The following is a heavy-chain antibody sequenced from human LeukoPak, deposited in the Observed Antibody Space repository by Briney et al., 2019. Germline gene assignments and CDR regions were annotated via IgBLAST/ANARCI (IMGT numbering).Heavy chain of an antibody. CDR3: ARDPSGYYYDSSGYSDY. J-gene: IGHJ4*02. CDR2: IKQDGSEK. D-gene: IGHD3-22*01. CDR1: GFTFSSDW. V-gene: IGHV3-7*01. Sequence: GGSLRLSCAASGFTFSSDWMSWVRQAPGEGLEWVANIKQDGSEKYYVDSVKGRFTISRDNAKNSLYLQMNSLRAEGTAVYYCARDPSGYYYDSSGYSDYWGQGTLVPVSS.